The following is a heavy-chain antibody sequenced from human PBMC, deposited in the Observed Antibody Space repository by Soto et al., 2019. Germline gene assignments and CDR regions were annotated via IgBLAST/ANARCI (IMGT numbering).Heavy chain of an antibody. CDR3: ARAHYYDSSGSYRDFDY. V-gene: IGHV4-59*01. D-gene: IGHD3-22*01. CDR2: IYYSGST. CDR1: GGSISSYY. J-gene: IGHJ4*02. Sequence: PSETLSLTCTVSGGSISSYYWSWIRQPPGKGLEWIGYIYYSGSTNYNPSLKSRVTISVDTSKNQFSLKLSSVTAADTAVYYCARAHYYDSSGSYRDFDYWGQGTLVTV.